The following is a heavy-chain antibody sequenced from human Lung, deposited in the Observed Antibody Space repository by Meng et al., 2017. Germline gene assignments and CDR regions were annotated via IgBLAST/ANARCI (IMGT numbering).Heavy chain of an antibody. CDR3: AHIVLYDSYDY. D-gene: IGHD3-22*01. V-gene: IGHV2-5*02. Sequence: QITVKESGPTLVKHTQTLTLTCTFAGFSLSTSGVGVGWIRQTPGKALEWLALIYWDDDKRYSPSLKSRLTITKDTSKNQVVLTMTNMDPVDTATYYCAHIVLYDSYDYWGQGTLVTVSS. CDR2: IYWDDDK. CDR1: GFSLSTSGVG. J-gene: IGHJ4*02.